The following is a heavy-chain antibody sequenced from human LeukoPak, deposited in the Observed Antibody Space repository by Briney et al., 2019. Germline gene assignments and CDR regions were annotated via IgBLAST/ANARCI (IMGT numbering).Heavy chain of an antibody. CDR2: IYPGDSAT. CDR3: ARSCRDGYRDFDY. D-gene: IGHD5-24*01. J-gene: IGHJ4*02. V-gene: IGHV5-51*01. Sequence: GESLKISCKGSGYSFTSYWIGWVRQMPGKGLEGMGIIYPGDSATRYSPSFQGQVTISADKSISTAYLQWSSLKASDTAMYYCARSCRDGYRDFDYWGQGTLVTVSS. CDR1: GYSFTSYW.